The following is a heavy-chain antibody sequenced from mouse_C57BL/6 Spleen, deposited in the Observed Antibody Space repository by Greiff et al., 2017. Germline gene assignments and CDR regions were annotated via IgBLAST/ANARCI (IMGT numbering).Heavy chain of an antibody. V-gene: IGHV5-17*01. Sequence: EVKLVESGRGLVKPGGSLKLSCAASGFSFSDYGMHWVRQAPEKGLEWVAYISSGSSTIYYADKVKGRFTISRDNAKNTLYLQMTSLRSEDTAMYYCASGGYPYAMDYWGQGTSVTVSS. CDR2: ISSGSSTI. D-gene: IGHD2-14*01. J-gene: IGHJ4*01. CDR1: GFSFSDYG. CDR3: ASGGYPYAMDY.